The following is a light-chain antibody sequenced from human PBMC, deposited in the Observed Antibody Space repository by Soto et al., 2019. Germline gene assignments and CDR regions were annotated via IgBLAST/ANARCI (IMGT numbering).Light chain of an antibody. CDR2: DAF. CDR3: QQRGNWPPT. V-gene: IGKV3-11*01. CDR1: KRFNNN. Sequence: EIVLTQSPATLSLSPGEKATLPGRAGKRFNNNLAWYQQKPGQAPSLLIYDAFTRAIGIQARFSGSGSGTDFTLTISSLEPEDSAVYYCQQRGNWPPTFGQGTNVEI. J-gene: IGKJ1*01.